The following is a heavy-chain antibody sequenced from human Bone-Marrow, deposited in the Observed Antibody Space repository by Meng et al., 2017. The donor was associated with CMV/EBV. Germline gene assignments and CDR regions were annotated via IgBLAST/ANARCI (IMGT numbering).Heavy chain of an antibody. Sequence: GGSLRLSCAASGFTFSDYYMSWIRQAPGKGLEWLSYISSSGNTIYYADSVKGRFTISRDNAKKSLYLQMNRLRAEDTAVYYCVRGMVGVPAAIYPTLDYWGQGTLVTVSS. J-gene: IGHJ4*02. V-gene: IGHV3-11*01. D-gene: IGHD2-2*01. CDR1: GFTFSDYY. CDR2: ISSSGNTI. CDR3: VRGMVGVPAAIYPTLDY.